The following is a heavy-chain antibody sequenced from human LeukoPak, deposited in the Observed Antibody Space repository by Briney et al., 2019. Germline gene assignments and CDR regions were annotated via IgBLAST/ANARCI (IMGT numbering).Heavy chain of an antibody. CDR3: VRDIGGFYRGYGDS. CDR2: IWYDGSNK. V-gene: IGHV3-33*01. Sequence: PGRSLRLSCAASGFTFRNHGMYWVRQAPGKGLEWVAVIWYDGSNKYYGDSVKGRFTISRDNSKNTLYLQMNSLRVEGTAVYYCVRDIGGFYRGYGDSWGQGTLVTVSS. J-gene: IGHJ4*02. CDR1: GFTFRNHG. D-gene: IGHD3-16*02.